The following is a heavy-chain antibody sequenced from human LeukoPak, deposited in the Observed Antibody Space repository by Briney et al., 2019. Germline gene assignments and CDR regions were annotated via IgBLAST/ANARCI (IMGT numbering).Heavy chain of an antibody. CDR1: GGTFSSYA. J-gene: IGHJ4*02. V-gene: IGHV1-69*05. CDR3: AADKGSSGWSPFDY. D-gene: IGHD6-19*01. Sequence: SVKVSCKASGGTFSSYAISWVRQAPGQGLEWMGGIVPIFGTANYAQKFQERVTITRDMSTSTAYMELSSLRSEDTAVYYCAADKGSSGWSPFDYWGQGTLVTVSS. CDR2: IVPIFGTA.